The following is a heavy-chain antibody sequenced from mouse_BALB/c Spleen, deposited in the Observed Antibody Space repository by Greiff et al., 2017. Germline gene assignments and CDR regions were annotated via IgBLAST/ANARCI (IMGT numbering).Heavy chain of an antibody. J-gene: IGHJ4*01. CDR1: GYTFTSYT. CDR3: AKVKDYAYYYAMDY. D-gene: IGHD6-5*01. V-gene: IGHV1-4*01. CDR2: INPSSGYT. Sequence: VQLQQSGAELARPGASVKMSCKASGYTFTSYTMHWVKQRPGQGLEWIGYINPSSGYTNYNQKFKDKATLTADKSSSTAYMQLSSLTSEDSAVYYCAKVKDYAYYYAMDYWGQGTSVTVSS.